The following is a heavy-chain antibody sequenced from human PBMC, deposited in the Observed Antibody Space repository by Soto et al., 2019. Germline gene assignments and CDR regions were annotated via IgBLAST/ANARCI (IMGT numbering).Heavy chain of an antibody. CDR2: ISSSSSTI. CDR3: AGLPYYYYGMDV. CDR1: GSTFSSYS. V-gene: IGHV3-48*02. J-gene: IGHJ6*02. Sequence: ESGGGLVQPGGSLRLSCAASGSTFSSYSMNWVRQAPGKGLEWVSYISSSSSTIYYADSVKGRFTISRDNAKNSLYLQMNSLRDEDTAVYYCAGLPYYYYGMDVWGQGTTVTVSS. D-gene: IGHD5-12*01.